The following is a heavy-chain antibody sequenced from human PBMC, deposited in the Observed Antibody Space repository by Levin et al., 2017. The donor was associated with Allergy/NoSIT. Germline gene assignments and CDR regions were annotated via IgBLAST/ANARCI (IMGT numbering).Heavy chain of an antibody. Sequence: AGGSLRLSCAASGFTVSNNYMSWVRQAPGKGLEWVSGIYSGGSTYYADSVKGRFTISRDNSKNTLYLQMNSLRAEDTAVYYCARDLYGSGSYVYWGQGTLVTVSS. CDR2: IYSGGST. J-gene: IGHJ4*02. V-gene: IGHV3-53*01. D-gene: IGHD3-10*01. CDR1: GFTVSNNY. CDR3: ARDLYGSGSYVY.